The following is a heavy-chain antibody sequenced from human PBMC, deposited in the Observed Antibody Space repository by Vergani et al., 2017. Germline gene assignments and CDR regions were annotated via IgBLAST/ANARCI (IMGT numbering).Heavy chain of an antibody. CDR2: IIPILGIA. D-gene: IGHD1-26*01. J-gene: IGHJ5*02. CDR1: GGTFSSYA. CDR3: AGEWELLGWFDP. V-gene: IGHV1-69*04. Sequence: QVQLVQSGAEVKKPGSSVKVSCKASGGTFSSYAISWVRQAPGQGLEWMGRIIPILGIANYAQKFQGRVTITADKSTSTAYMELSSLRSEDTAMYYCAGEWELLGWFDPWGQGTLVTVSS.